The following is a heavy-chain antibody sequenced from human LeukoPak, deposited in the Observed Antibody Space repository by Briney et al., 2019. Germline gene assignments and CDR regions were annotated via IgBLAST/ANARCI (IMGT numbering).Heavy chain of an antibody. CDR3: ARDNPDYYDILTGYYKGNWFDP. Sequence: SETLSLTCTVSGGSISSYYWSWIRQPPGKGLEWIGYIYYSGSTNYNPSLKSRVTISVDTSKNQFSLKLSSVTAADTAVYYCARDNPDYYDILTGYYKGNWFDPWGQGTLATVSS. CDR1: GGSISSYY. V-gene: IGHV4-59*01. D-gene: IGHD3-9*01. CDR2: IYYSGST. J-gene: IGHJ5*02.